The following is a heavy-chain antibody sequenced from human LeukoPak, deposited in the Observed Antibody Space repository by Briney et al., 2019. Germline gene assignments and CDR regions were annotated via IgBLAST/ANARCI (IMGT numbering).Heavy chain of an antibody. D-gene: IGHD6-19*01. Sequence: SETLSLTCTVSGVSTTNGIYYWAWIRQPPGKGLEWIGSVHNVGSTYYNLSLRSRVTMSIDTSKHQFSLRLNSVTAADTAVYYCARHAEYNSGWHFYLDHWGQGILVTVSS. CDR1: GVSTTNGIYY. CDR2: VHNVGST. J-gene: IGHJ4*02. CDR3: ARHAEYNSGWHFYLDH. V-gene: IGHV4-39*01.